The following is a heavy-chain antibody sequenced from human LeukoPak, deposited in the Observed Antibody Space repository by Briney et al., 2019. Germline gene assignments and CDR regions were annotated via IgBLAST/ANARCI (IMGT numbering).Heavy chain of an antibody. Sequence: GGSLRLSCAASGFTFYNAWMTWVRQAPGEGLEWVSSISSSSSYIYYADSVKGRFTISRDNAKNSLYLQMNSLRAEDTAVYYCARDSIAARLLGYWGQGTLVTVSS. CDR2: ISSSSSYI. CDR3: ARDSIAARLLGY. CDR1: GFTFYNAW. V-gene: IGHV3-21*01. D-gene: IGHD6-6*01. J-gene: IGHJ4*02.